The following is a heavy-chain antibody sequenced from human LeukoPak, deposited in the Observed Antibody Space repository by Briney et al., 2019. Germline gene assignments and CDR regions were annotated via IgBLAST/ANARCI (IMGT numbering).Heavy chain of an antibody. CDR3: AKEGQLWLHGFDY. CDR1: GFTFSSYG. V-gene: IGHV3-30*18. J-gene: IGHJ4*02. CDR2: ISYDGSNK. D-gene: IGHD5-18*01. Sequence: GGSLRLSCAASGFTFSSYGMHWVRQAPGKGLEWVAVISYDGSNKYYADSVKGRFTISRDNSKNTLYLQMNSLRAEDTAAYYCAKEGQLWLHGFDYWGQGTLVTVSS.